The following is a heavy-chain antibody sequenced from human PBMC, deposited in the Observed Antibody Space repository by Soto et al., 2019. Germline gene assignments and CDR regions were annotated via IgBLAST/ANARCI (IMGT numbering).Heavy chain of an antibody. D-gene: IGHD3-10*01. J-gene: IGHJ4*02. V-gene: IGHV3-30*18. CDR3: AKESLLWFGELSFDY. CDR1: GFTFSSYG. CDR2: ISYDGSNK. Sequence: QVQLVESGGGVVQPGRSLRLSCAASGFTFSSYGMHWVRQAPGKGLEWVAVISYDGSNKYYADSVKGRFTISRDNSKNMLYLQMNSLRAEDTAVYYCAKESLLWFGELSFDYWGQGTLVTVSS.